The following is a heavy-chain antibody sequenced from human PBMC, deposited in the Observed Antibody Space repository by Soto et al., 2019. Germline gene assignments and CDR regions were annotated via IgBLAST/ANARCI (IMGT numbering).Heavy chain of an antibody. Sequence: SVKVSFKACGGTFSSYAISWLRQAPGQGLEWMGGIIPIFGTANYAQKFQGRVTITADKSTSTAYMELSSLRSEDTAVYYCATVVNDAFDIWGQGTMVTVSS. CDR1: GGTFSSYA. CDR2: IIPIFGTA. D-gene: IGHD2-15*01. J-gene: IGHJ3*02. V-gene: IGHV1-69*06. CDR3: ATVVNDAFDI.